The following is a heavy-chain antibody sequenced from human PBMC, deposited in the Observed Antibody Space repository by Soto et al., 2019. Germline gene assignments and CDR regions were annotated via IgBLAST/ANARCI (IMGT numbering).Heavy chain of an antibody. D-gene: IGHD1-26*01. V-gene: IGHV3-23*01. CDR1: GFTFSSYA. Sequence: EVQLLESGGGLVQPGGSLRLSCAASGFTFSSYAMSWVRQAPGKGLEWVSAISGSGGSTYYADSVKGRFTISRDNSKNTLYLQMNSLRAEDTAGYYWAKGLKVGSPRFLDFDCWGQGTLVTVSS. J-gene: IGHJ4*02. CDR3: AKGLKVGSPRFLDFDC. CDR2: ISGSGGST.